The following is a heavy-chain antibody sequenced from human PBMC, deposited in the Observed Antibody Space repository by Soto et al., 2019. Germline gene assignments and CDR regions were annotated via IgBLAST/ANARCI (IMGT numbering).Heavy chain of an antibody. D-gene: IGHD3-22*01. CDR2: ISGSGSGT. V-gene: IGHV3-23*01. CDR1: GFTFSTYS. CDR3: EKGRSGYYDNFDY. Sequence: VVSLILSCSASGFTFSTYSMYWFRQAPGKGLEWVSGISGSGSGTYYADSVKGRFTISRDNSKNTLYLKMNSLRAEDKAIYYCEKGRSGYYDNFDYWGQRTLVPVSS. J-gene: IGHJ4*02.